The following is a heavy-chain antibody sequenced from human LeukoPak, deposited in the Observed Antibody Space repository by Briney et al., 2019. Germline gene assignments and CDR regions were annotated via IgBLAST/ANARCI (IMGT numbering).Heavy chain of an antibody. Sequence: PGGSLRLPCAASGFTFSTYDMNWVRRAPGKGLEWVAYISRSSSHIYYADSMKGRLTISRDNARSSVYLQMDSLRDEDTAIYYCARDRAALARMGGMDVWGQGTTVTVFS. CDR2: ISRSSSHI. CDR3: ARDRAALARMGGMDV. J-gene: IGHJ6*02. V-gene: IGHV3-21*01. CDR1: GFTFSTYD. D-gene: IGHD5-12*01.